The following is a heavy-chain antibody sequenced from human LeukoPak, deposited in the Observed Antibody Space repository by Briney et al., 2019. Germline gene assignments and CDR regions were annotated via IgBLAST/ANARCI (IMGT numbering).Heavy chain of an antibody. Sequence: PSETLSLTCTVSGGSISSSSYYWGWIRQPPGKGLEWIGEINHSGSTNYNPSLKSRVTISVDTSKNQFSLKLSSVTAADTAVYYCARARGYSYGLYYFDYWGQGTLVTVSS. J-gene: IGHJ4*02. CDR2: INHSGST. CDR1: GGSISSSSYY. D-gene: IGHD5-18*01. V-gene: IGHV4-39*07. CDR3: ARARGYSYGLYYFDY.